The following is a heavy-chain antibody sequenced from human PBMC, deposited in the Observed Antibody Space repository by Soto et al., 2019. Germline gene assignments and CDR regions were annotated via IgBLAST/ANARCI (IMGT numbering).Heavy chain of an antibody. J-gene: IGHJ4*02. CDR1: PASAFTLRDHH. Sequence: PGGSLRLSCSASPASAFTLRDHHIHWVSQAPGKGLEWVGRARNKFNSYTTAHAASVKGRFTISRDDSKKSVYLQMNSLKTEDTALYFCARLMGTSFDLWGQGTLVTVSS. V-gene: IGHV3-72*01. D-gene: IGHD2-8*01. CDR2: ARNKFNSYTT. CDR3: ARLMGTSFDL.